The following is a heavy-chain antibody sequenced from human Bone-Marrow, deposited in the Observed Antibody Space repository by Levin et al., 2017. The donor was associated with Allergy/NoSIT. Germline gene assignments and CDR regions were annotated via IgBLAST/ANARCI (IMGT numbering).Heavy chain of an antibody. V-gene: IGHV4-61*01. CDR1: GGSVSSGSYY. Sequence: SETLSLTCTVSGGSVSSGSYYWSWIRQPPGKGLEWIGYIYYSGSTNYYPSLKSRVTISVDTSKNQFSLKLSSVTAADTAVYYCAREPPRYYDSSGYSTWGQGTLVTVSS. J-gene: IGHJ5*02. CDR2: IYYSGST. D-gene: IGHD3-22*01. CDR3: AREPPRYYDSSGYST.